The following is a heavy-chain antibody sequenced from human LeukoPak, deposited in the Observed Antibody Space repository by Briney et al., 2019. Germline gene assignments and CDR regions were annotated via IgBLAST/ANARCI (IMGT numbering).Heavy chain of an antibody. Sequence: GGSLRLSCAASGLTVTSNHMSWVRQAPGKGLEWVSLMKSDGTTEYADSVKGRFTICRDNSKNTLFLQMNSLRVEDTAVYYCARLRRGYWGRGTPVSVSS. J-gene: IGHJ4*02. CDR1: GLTVTSNH. V-gene: IGHV3-53*01. CDR2: MKSDGTT. CDR3: ARLRRGY.